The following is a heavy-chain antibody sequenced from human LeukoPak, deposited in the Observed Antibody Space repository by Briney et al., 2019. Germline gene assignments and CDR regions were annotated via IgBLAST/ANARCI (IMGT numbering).Heavy chain of an antibody. J-gene: IGHJ4*02. CDR1: GFTFTSYA. CDR2: ISGSVGST. D-gene: IGHD4-17*01. Sequence: GGSLRLSCAASGFTFTSYATSWVRQAPGKGLEWVSTISGSVGSTYYADSVKGRFTISRDNSKNTLYLQMNSLRAEDTAVYYCAKAPNDYGDYFDYWGQGTLVTVSS. CDR3: AKAPNDYGDYFDY. V-gene: IGHV3-23*01.